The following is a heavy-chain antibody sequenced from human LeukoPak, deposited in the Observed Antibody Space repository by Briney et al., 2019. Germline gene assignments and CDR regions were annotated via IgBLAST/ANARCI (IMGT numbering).Heavy chain of an antibody. Sequence: PGGSLRLSCAASGFTFSSYAMSWVRQAPGKGLEWVSSITANGGGTYYADSVKGRFSVPRDNSRNTLYLQVTSLRAEDTAVYYCAKLTSDTMVRGVTTDYWGQGTLVTVSS. CDR1: GFTFSSYA. CDR2: ITANGGGT. J-gene: IGHJ4*02. V-gene: IGHV3-23*01. D-gene: IGHD3-10*01. CDR3: AKLTSDTMVRGVTTDY.